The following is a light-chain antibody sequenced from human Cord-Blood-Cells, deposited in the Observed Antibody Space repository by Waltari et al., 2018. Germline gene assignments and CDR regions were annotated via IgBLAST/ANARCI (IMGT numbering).Light chain of an antibody. CDR1: QSVSSSY. CDR2: GAS. CDR3: QKYGSSPWT. J-gene: IGKJ1*01. Sequence: IVLTQSPGTLSLSPGDSATLSCRARQSVSSSYLAWYQKQPGQAPRLRIYGASSRATGIPDRFSGSGSGTDFTLSISRLEPEDFAVYYCQKYGSSPWTFGQGTKVEIK. V-gene: IGKV3-20*01.